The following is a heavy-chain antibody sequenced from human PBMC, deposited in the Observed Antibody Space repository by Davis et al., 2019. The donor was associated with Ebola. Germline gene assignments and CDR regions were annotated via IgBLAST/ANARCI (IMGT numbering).Heavy chain of an antibody. CDR3: ATSKQQLVLYFQH. CDR1: GFTFSSYG. J-gene: IGHJ1*01. V-gene: IGHV3-30*03. Sequence: GESLKISCAASGFTFSSYGMHWVRQAPGKGLEWVAVISYDGSNKYYADSVKGRFTISRDNSKNTLYLQMNSLRAEDTAVYYCATSKQQLVLYFQHWGQGTLVTVSS. D-gene: IGHD6-13*01. CDR2: ISYDGSNK.